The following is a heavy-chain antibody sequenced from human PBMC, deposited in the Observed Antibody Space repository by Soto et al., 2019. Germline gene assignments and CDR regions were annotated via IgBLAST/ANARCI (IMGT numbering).Heavy chain of an antibody. D-gene: IGHD3-3*02. V-gene: IGHV4-34*01. J-gene: IGHJ6*02. CDR3: ARTVRWHFWSGYYYYGMDV. Sequence: LSLTCAVYGGSFSGYYWSWIRQPPGKGLEWIGEINHSGSANYNPSLKSRVTISVDTSKNQFSLKLSSVTAADTAVYYCARTVRWHFWSGYYYYGMDVWGQGTTVTVSS. CDR1: GGSFSGYY. CDR2: INHSGSA.